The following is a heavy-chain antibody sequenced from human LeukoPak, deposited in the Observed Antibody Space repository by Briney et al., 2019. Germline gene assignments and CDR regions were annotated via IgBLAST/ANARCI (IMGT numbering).Heavy chain of an antibody. J-gene: IGHJ4*02. CDR2: ISWNSGSI. D-gene: IGHD1-26*01. V-gene: IGHV3-9*01. CDR1: GFTFDDYA. CDR3: AKMGAGLDY. Sequence: PGRSLRLSCAASGFTFDDYATHWVRQAPGKGLEWVSGISWNSGSIGYADSVKGRFTISRDNAKNSLYLQMNSLRAEDTALYYCAKMGAGLDYWGQGTLVTVSS.